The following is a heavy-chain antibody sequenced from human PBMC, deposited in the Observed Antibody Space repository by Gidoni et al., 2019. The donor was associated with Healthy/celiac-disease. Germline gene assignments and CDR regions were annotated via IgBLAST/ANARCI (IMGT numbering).Heavy chain of an antibody. Sequence: QVQLVQSGAEVKKPGSSVKVSCKASGGTFSSYTISWVRQAPGQGLEWMGRIIPILGIANYAQKFQGRVTITADKSTSTAYMELSSLRSEDTAVYYCARGDGYNWYYGMDVWGQGTTVTVSS. CDR3: ARGDGYNWYYGMDV. J-gene: IGHJ6*02. V-gene: IGHV1-69*02. CDR2: IIPILGIA. CDR1: GGTFSSYT. D-gene: IGHD2-21*01.